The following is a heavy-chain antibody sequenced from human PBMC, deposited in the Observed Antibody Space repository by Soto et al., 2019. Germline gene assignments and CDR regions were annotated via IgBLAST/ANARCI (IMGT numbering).Heavy chain of an antibody. CDR3: AREGSYKNYYYYGMDV. Sequence: PSETLPLTCTVSGGSISSYYWSWIRQPPGKGLEWIGYIYYSGSTNYNPSLKSRVTISVDTSKNQFSLKLSSVTAADTAVYYCAREGSYKNYYYYGMDVWGQGTTVTVSS. V-gene: IGHV4-59*01. CDR1: GGSISSYY. J-gene: IGHJ6*02. D-gene: IGHD2-15*01. CDR2: IYYSGST.